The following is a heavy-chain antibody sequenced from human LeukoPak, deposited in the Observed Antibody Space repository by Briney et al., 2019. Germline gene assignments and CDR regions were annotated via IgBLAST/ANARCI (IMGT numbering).Heavy chain of an antibody. D-gene: IGHD3-9*01. CDR2: IYYSGST. CDR3: ARGTYYDILTARWYFDY. V-gene: IGHV4-59*01. CDR1: GGSISSYY. J-gene: IGHJ4*02. Sequence: PSETLSLTCTVSGGSISSYYWSWIRQPPGKGLEWIGYIYYSGSTNYNPSLKSRVTISVDTSKNQFSLKLGSVTAADTAVYYCARGTYYDILTARWYFDYWGQGTLVTVSS.